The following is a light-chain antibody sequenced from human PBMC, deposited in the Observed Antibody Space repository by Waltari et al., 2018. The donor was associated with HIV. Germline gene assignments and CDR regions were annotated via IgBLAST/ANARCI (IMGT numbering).Light chain of an antibody. J-gene: IGKJ1*01. V-gene: IGKV1-5*03. CDR2: KAS. CDR1: QHISTW. CDR3: QHYNFWPYA. Sequence: DIQMTQSPSTLPASVGDRITITCRASQHISTWVAWFQKKPGKAPKTLIYKASELESGVPSRFSGSVSGTEFTLIISDLHPDDFATYFCQHYNFWPYAFGQGTKVEI.